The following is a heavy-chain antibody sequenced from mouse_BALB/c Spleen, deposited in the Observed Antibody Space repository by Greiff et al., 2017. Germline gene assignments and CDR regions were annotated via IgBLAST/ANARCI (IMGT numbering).Heavy chain of an antibody. CDR2: ISSGGSYT. CDR3: ARGGDYEGMDY. CDR1: GFTFSSYG. D-gene: IGHD2-4*01. Sequence: EVQRVESGGDLVKPGGSLKLSCAASGFTFSSYGMSWVRQTPDKRLEWVATISSGGSYTYYPDSVKGRFTISRDNAKNTLYLQMSSLKSEDTAMYYCARGGDYEGMDYWGQGTSVTVSS. V-gene: IGHV5-6*01. J-gene: IGHJ4*01.